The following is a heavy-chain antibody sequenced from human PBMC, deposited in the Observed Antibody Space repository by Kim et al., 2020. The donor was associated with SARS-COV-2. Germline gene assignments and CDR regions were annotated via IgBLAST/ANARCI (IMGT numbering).Heavy chain of an antibody. CDR2: INHDGSN. Sequence: SETLSLTCAVYGGSSSSYCWCWIRQPPGKWREWVGTINHDGSNNYHPDSKSRVTISVATSNNKFLLTLRYGTVADPAVYYCASGRGDILYASYSFACDF. CDR1: GGSSSSYC. V-gene: IGHV4-34*01. J-gene: IGHJ4*01. CDR3: ASGRGDILYASYSFACDF. D-gene: IGHD3-9*01.